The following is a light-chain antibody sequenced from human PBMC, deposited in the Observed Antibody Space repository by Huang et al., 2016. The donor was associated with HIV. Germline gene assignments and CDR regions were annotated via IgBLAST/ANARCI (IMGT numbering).Light chain of an antibody. J-gene: IGKJ1*01. Sequence: DIQMTQSPSSLSASVGDRVTITCQASQDISNYLNWYQQKPGKAPKLLIYDASNWETGVPSRFRGSGSGTDFTFTISSLQPEDIATYYCQQYDNLPWTFGQGTKVEIK. CDR3: QQYDNLPWT. CDR2: DAS. V-gene: IGKV1-33*01. CDR1: QDISNY.